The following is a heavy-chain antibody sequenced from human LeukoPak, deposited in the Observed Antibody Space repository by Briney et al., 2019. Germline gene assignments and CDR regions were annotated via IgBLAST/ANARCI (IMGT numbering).Heavy chain of an antibody. Sequence: SETLSLTCAVYGGSFSGYYWSWIRQPPGKGLEWIGEINHSGSTNYNPSLKSRVTISVDTSKNQFSLRLSSVTAADTAVYYCARSNGYGLVDIWGQGTMVTVSS. CDR3: ARSNGYGLVDI. J-gene: IGHJ3*02. V-gene: IGHV4-34*01. D-gene: IGHD3-10*01. CDR1: GGSFSGYY. CDR2: INHSGST.